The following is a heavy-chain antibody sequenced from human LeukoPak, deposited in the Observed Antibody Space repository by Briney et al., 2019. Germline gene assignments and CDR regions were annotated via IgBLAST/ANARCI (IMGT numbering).Heavy chain of an antibody. V-gene: IGHV4-59*01. CDR2: IYYSGST. CDR1: GGSISSYY. Sequence: PSETLSLTCTVSGGSISSYYWSWVRQPPGKGLEWIGYIYYSGSTNYNHSLKSRITISVDTSKNQFSLKLSSVTAADTAVYYCARGTNPYYFDYWGQGTLVTVSS. J-gene: IGHJ4*02. D-gene: IGHD1-14*01. CDR3: ARGTNPYYFDY.